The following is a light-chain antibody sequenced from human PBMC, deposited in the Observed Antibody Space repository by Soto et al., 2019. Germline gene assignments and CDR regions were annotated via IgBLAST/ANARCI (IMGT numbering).Light chain of an antibody. J-gene: IGKJ4*01. CDR3: QQAYSFPLS. V-gene: IGKV1-12*01. Sequence: IQMTQSPSSVSASVGDRVTLTCRASQDIGTWLAWYQQKPGTAPKLLIYAAFNLQGGVPSRFSGSGSGTDFTLTISSLQPEDFAIYYCQQAYSFPLSFGGGTKVEI. CDR2: AAF. CDR1: QDIGTW.